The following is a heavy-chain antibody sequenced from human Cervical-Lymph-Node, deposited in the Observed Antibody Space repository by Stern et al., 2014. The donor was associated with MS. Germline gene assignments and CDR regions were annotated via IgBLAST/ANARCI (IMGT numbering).Heavy chain of an antibody. D-gene: IGHD3-22*01. CDR2: IYYSGGT. J-gene: IGHJ5*02. CDR1: GGSISSSSYY. V-gene: IGHV4-39*01. Sequence: QVQLQESGPGLVKPSETLSLTCTVSGGSISSSSYYWGWIRQPPGKGLEWIGGIYYSGGTYYNPSLKSRVTISVDKSQNQFSLKRSSVTAADTAVYYCARWAYSSGWYNWFDPWGQGTLVTVSS. CDR3: ARWAYSSGWYNWFDP.